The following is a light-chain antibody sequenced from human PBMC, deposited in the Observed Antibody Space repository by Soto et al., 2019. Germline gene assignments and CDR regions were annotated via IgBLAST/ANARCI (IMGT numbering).Light chain of an antibody. J-gene: IGKJ1*01. CDR2: DAS. Sequence: DVQMTQSPSTLSASVGDRVTITCRASQSSSGSLAWYQQKPGKAPKALIYDASSLESGVPSRFRGSGSGTEFTLTISSLQPDDFATYYCQQYNIYWTFGQGTKVEI. CDR3: QQYNIYWT. V-gene: IGKV1-5*01. CDR1: QSSSGS.